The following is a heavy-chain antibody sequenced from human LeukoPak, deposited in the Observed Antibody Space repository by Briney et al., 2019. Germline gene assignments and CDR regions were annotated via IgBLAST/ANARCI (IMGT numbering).Heavy chain of an antibody. CDR2: INPSGGTT. V-gene: IGHV1-46*01. J-gene: IGHJ4*02. CDR1: GYSFTAYY. Sequence: GASVKVSCKASGYSFTAYYMHWVRQAPGQGLEWMGVINPSGGTTTYAQKFQGRVTMTRDSPTSTVYMEVSSLRSEDTAVYYCARSMAMVPGGYWGQGTLVTVCS. CDR3: ARSMAMVPGGY. D-gene: IGHD4/OR15-4a*01.